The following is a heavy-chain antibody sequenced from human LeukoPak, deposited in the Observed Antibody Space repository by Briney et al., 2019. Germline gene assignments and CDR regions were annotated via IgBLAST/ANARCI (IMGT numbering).Heavy chain of an antibody. Sequence: SETLSLTCTVSGGSISSSSYYWGWIRQPPGKGLEWIGSIYYSGSTYYNPSLKSRVTISVDTSKNQFSLKLSSVTAADTAVYYCARDRVDIVATISNYFDYWGQGTLVTVSS. D-gene: IGHD5-12*01. CDR3: ARDRVDIVATISNYFDY. J-gene: IGHJ4*02. V-gene: IGHV4-39*07. CDR2: IYYSGST. CDR1: GGSISSSSYY.